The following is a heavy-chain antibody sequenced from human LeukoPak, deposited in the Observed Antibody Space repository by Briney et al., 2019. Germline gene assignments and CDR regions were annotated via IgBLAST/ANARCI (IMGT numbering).Heavy chain of an antibody. CDR1: GGAISSLY. V-gene: IGHV4-59*08. J-gene: IGHJ4*02. CDR3: ARHRAYSSSSPFDY. Sequence: PSETLSLTCSVTGGAISSLYWSWIRQPPGKGLEWVGYIYYTWSTNYTPSLKCRVTMFVDMSKNQFSLRLSSVTAADTAVYYCARHRAYSSSSPFDYWGQGTLVTVSS. D-gene: IGHD6-6*01. CDR2: IYYTWST.